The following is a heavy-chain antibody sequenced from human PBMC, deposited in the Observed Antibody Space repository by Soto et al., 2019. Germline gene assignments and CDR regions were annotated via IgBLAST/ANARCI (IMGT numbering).Heavy chain of an antibody. D-gene: IGHD6-6*01. CDR3: ARVVRRGVSGPYSSSWTWFDP. J-gene: IGHJ5*02. Sequence: ASVKVSCKASGYTFTSYGISWVRQAPGQGLEWMGWISAYNGNTNYAQKLQGRVTMTTDTSTSTAYMELRSLRSDDTAVYYCARVVRRGVSGPYSSSWTWFDPWGQGTLVTVSS. V-gene: IGHV1-18*01. CDR2: ISAYNGNT. CDR1: GYTFTSYG.